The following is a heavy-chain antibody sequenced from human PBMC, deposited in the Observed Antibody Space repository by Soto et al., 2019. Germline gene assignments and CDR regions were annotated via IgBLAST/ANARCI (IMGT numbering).Heavy chain of an antibody. CDR1: GYTFTSYW. CDR2: IYPGDSDT. CDR3: ARGGYGGSSNDTFYI. Sequence: PGESLKISCQCSGYTFTSYWIGWVRQMPGKGLEWMGIIYPGDSDTRYSPSFQGQVTISADKSISTAYLQWSSLKASDTAMSYCARGGYGGSSNDTFYIWSPGTIVTVS. V-gene: IGHV5-51*01. J-gene: IGHJ3*02. D-gene: IGHD2-15*01.